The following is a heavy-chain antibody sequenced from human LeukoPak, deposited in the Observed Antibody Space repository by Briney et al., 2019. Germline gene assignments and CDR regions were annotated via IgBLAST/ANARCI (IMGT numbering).Heavy chain of an antibody. D-gene: IGHD3-22*01. CDR1: GGSISSSY. Sequence: SETLSLTCTVSGGSISSSYWSWIRQPAGKGLEWIGRIYSSGSTNYNPSLKSRVTMSVDTSKNQFSLKLSSVTAADTAVYYCARHSKYYYDSSGSYVGYFQHWGQGTLVTVSS. CDR2: IYSSGST. CDR3: ARHSKYYYDSSGSYVGYFQH. V-gene: IGHV4-4*07. J-gene: IGHJ1*01.